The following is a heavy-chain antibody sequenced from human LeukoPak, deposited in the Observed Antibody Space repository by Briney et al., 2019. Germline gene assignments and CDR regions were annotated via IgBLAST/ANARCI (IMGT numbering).Heavy chain of an antibody. Sequence: RPSETLSLTCAVYGGSFSGYYWSWIRQPPGKGLEWIGEINHSGSTNYNPSLKSRVTISVDTSKNQFSLKLSSVTAADTAVYYCASHYDSSGYYAFDIWGQGTMVTVSS. J-gene: IGHJ3*02. CDR3: ASHYDSSGYYAFDI. CDR1: GGSFSGYY. V-gene: IGHV4-34*01. CDR2: INHSGST. D-gene: IGHD3-22*01.